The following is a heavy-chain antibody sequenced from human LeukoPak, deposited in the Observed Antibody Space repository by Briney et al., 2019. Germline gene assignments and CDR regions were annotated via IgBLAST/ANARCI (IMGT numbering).Heavy chain of an antibody. V-gene: IGHV1-2*02. CDR1: GYTFTGYY. Sequence: ASVKVSCKASGYTFTGYYMHWVRQAPGQGLEWMGWINPNSGGTNYARKFQGRVTMTRDTSISTAYVELSRLRSDDTAVYYCARDSPSLYCGGDCSSRYFDLWGRGTLVTVSS. CDR3: ARDSPSLYCGGDCSSRYFDL. D-gene: IGHD2-21*01. CDR2: INPNSGGT. J-gene: IGHJ2*01.